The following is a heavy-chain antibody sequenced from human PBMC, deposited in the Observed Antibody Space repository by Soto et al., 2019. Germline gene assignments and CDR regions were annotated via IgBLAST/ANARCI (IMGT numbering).Heavy chain of an antibody. CDR2: TYYRSKWYN. D-gene: IGHD2-15*01. CDR1: GDSVSSNSAA. Sequence: PSKTLSLTCAISGDSVSSNSAAWNWVRQSPSRGLEWLGRTYYRSKWYNDYAMSVKSRISINPDTSTNHFSRQLSSVVPEYTAVYYCATAHLGSHRYSLKPFDPWGQGTLVAASS. CDR3: ATAHLGSHRYSLKPFDP. J-gene: IGHJ5*02. V-gene: IGHV6-1*01.